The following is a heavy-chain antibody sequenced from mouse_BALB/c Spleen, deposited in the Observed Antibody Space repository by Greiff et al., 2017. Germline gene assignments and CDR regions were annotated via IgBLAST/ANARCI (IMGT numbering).Heavy chain of an antibody. J-gene: IGHJ1*01. Sequence: QVQLQQSGAELVRPGVSVKISCKGSGYTFTDYAMHWVKQSHAKSLEWIGVISTYYGDASYNQKFKGKATMTVDKSSSTAYMELARLTSEDSAIYYCARPYYRYFDVWGAGTTVTVSS. CDR3: ARPYYRYFDV. CDR2: ISTYYGDA. D-gene: IGHD2-12*01. V-gene: IGHV1S137*01. CDR1: GYTFTDYA.